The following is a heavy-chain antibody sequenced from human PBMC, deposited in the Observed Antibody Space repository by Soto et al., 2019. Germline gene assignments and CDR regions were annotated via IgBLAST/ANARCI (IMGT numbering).Heavy chain of an antibody. V-gene: IGHV1-46*01. CDR2: INPHGGST. CDR1: GDTFTSYY. CDR3: ARSSGGNFGIIIEGPNWFDP. Sequence: ASVKVSCKAPGDTFTSYYLNWVRQAPGQGLEWMGVINPHGGSTKYAQKFQGRVTITRDTSRSTVYMELRSLRSDNTAIYYCARSSGGNFGIIIEGPNWFDPWGQGTLVTVSS. J-gene: IGHJ5*02. D-gene: IGHD3-3*01.